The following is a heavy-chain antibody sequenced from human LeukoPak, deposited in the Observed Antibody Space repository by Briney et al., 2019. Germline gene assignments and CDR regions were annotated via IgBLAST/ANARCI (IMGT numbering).Heavy chain of an antibody. D-gene: IGHD3-10*01. J-gene: IGHJ6*03. CDR3: AKEGATMVRGVIILNPDYYYMDV. CDR1: GFTVSSNY. Sequence: HPGGSLRLSCAASGFTVSSNYMSWVRQAPGKGLEWVSVIYSGGSTYYADSVKGRFTISRDNSKNTLYLQMNSLRAEDTAVYYCAKEGATMVRGVIILNPDYYYMDVWGKGTTVTISS. CDR2: IYSGGST. V-gene: IGHV3-53*05.